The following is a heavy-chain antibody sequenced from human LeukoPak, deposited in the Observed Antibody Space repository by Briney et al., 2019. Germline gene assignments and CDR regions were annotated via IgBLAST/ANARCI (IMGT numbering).Heavy chain of an antibody. CDR1: GYTFTDNY. V-gene: IGHV1-2*02. Sequence: GASVKVSCKASGYTFTDNYIQWVRQAPGQGLEWMGRINPNSGATTYAQQFQGRVTMTRDTSITTAYMEVSRLTSDDTAVYYCATETTGTPRGVYWGLGTLVTVSS. D-gene: IGHD4-17*01. J-gene: IGHJ4*02. CDR2: INPNSGAT. CDR3: ATETTGTPRGVY.